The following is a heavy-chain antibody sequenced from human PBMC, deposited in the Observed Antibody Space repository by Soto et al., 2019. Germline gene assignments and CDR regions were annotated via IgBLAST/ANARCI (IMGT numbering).Heavy chain of an antibody. J-gene: IGHJ4*02. CDR1: GGTFSSYA. D-gene: IGHD3-22*01. V-gene: IGHV1-69*01. CDR3: ARDKGYYYDSSGYSFFDY. Sequence: QVQLVQSGAEVKKPGSSVKVSCMASGGTFSSYAISWVRQAPGQGLEWMGGIIPIFGTANYAQKFQGRVTITADESTSTAYMELSSLRSEDTAVYYCARDKGYYYDSSGYSFFDYWGQGTLVTVSS. CDR2: IIPIFGTA.